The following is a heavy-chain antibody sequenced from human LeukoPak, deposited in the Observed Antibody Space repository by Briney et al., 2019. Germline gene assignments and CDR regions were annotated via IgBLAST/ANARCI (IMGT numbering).Heavy chain of an antibody. CDR2: ISSSSSYI. J-gene: IGHJ5*02. CDR3: ARAKSTAMRGPNWFDP. V-gene: IGHV3-21*01. D-gene: IGHD5/OR15-5a*01. Sequence: GGSLRLSCAASGFTLRSYTMNWVRQAPGKGLEWVSSISSSSSYIYYADSVKGRFTISRDNAKNSLYLQMNSLRAEDTAVYYCARAKSTAMRGPNWFDPWGQGTLVTVSS. CDR1: GFTLRSYT.